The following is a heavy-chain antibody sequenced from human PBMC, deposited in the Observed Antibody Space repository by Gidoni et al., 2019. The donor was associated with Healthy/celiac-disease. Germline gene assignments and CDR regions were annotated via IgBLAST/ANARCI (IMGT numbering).Heavy chain of an antibody. J-gene: IGHJ6*02. CDR2: IIPILGTA. CDR3: ARKRGYCSSTSCPQYQGIYYYYYYGMDV. D-gene: IGHD2-2*01. V-gene: IGHV1-69*01. CDR1: GGTFSSYA. Sequence: QVQLVQSGAEVKKPGSSVKVSCKASGGTFSSYAISWVRQAPGQGLEWMGGIIPILGTANYAQKFQGRVTITADESTSTAYMELSSLRSEDTAVYYCARKRGYCSSTSCPQYQGIYYYYYYGMDVWGQGTTVTVSS.